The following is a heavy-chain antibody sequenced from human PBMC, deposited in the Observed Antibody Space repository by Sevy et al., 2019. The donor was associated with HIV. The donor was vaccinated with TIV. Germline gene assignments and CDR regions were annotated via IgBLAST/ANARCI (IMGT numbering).Heavy chain of an antibody. CDR3: ARSNPYYDFGSGYMTSGYFDF. Sequence: SETLSLTCIVSGDSISSSSYYWGWIRQPPGKGLEWIASISYSGNTYYNPSLKSRTTMSIDTSKNQFFLTWNSVTAPDAAVYYCARSNPYYDFGSGYMTSGYFDFWGPGTLVTVSS. D-gene: IGHD3-3*01. CDR2: ISYSGNT. CDR1: GDSISSSSYY. V-gene: IGHV4-39*01. J-gene: IGHJ4*02.